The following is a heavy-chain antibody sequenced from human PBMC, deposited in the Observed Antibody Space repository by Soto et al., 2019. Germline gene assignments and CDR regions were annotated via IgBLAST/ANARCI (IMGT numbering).Heavy chain of an antibody. CDR3: ARRRSDSSGWGVRYYYAMDV. CDR1: GGSFSGYY. Sequence: QVQLQQWGAGLLKSSETLSLTCAVYGGSFSGYYRSWIRQPPGKGLEWIGEIDHGGSPYFSPSLKSRVTISIDTSKNQFSLHLRSVTAADTAVYYCARRRSDSSGWGVRYYYAMDVWGQGTTVTVSS. V-gene: IGHV4-34*02. D-gene: IGHD6-19*01. J-gene: IGHJ6*02. CDR2: IDHGGSP.